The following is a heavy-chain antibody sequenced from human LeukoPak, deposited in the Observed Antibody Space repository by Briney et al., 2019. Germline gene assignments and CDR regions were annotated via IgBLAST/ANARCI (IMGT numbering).Heavy chain of an antibody. V-gene: IGHV4-38-2*01. CDR2: IYHSGST. D-gene: IGHD3-3*02. CDR3: ARHFRLVYMDV. CDR1: GYSISSGYY. J-gene: IGHJ6*03. Sequence: SETLSLTCAVSGYSISSGYYWGWIRQPPGQGLEWIGSIYHSGSTYYNPPLKSRVTISVDTSKNQFSLKLSSVTAADTAVYYCARHFRLVYMDVWGKGTTVTVSS.